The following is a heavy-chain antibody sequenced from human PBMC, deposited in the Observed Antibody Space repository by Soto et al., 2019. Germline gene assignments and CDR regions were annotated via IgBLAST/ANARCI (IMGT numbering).Heavy chain of an antibody. D-gene: IGHD3-22*01. CDR1: GYTFTSYG. Sequence: ASVKVSCKASGYTFTSYGINCVRQAPGRVLEWMGWINPCNGNTKYSQQFQGRVIIDRDTSASTAYMELSSLRPEDTAVYYCARGGYFDSSNYLAYWGLGTLVTVSS. V-gene: IGHV1-3*01. CDR3: ARGGYFDSSNYLAY. CDR2: INPCNGNT. J-gene: IGHJ4*02.